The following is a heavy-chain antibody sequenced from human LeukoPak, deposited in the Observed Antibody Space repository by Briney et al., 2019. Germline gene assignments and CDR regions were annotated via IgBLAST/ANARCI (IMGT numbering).Heavy chain of an antibody. Sequence: GGSLRLSCVASGFTFSSSSMTWVRHAPGKGLEWVLTIRGSGGSTYYANSVKGRFTVSRDNSKNTLYLQMNTLRAEDTAVYYCAKGYWGLDYWGQGTLVTVSS. J-gene: IGHJ4*02. D-gene: IGHD3-16*01. CDR3: AKGYWGLDY. V-gene: IGHV3-23*01. CDR1: GFTFSSSS. CDR2: IRGSGGST.